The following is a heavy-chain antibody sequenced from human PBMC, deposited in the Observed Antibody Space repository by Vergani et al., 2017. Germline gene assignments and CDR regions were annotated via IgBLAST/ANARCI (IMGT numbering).Heavy chain of an antibody. CDR2: INWNSGSI. V-gene: IGHV3-9*01. D-gene: IGHD5-12*01. CDR1: GFTFDDYA. CDR3: VKDIVASGNYWYFDR. Sequence: EVQLVESGGGFVQPGRSLRLSCAASGFTFDDYAMHWVRQAPGKGLEWVSGINWNSGSIVYADSVKGRFTISRDNAKNSLYLQMNSLRAEDTSLYYCVKDIVASGNYWYFDRWVRGTHLADSS. J-gene: IGHJ2*01.